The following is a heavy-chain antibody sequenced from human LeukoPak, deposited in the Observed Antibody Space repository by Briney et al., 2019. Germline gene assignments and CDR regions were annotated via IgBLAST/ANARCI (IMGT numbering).Heavy chain of an antibody. J-gene: IGHJ6*03. V-gene: IGHV3-9*03. CDR2: ITWNSDSI. Sequence: GRSLRLSCAASGFTFDDYAMHWVRQAPGKGLEWVSGITWNSDSIDYAHSVKGRFTISRDNAQNSLYLQMNSLRAEDMVLYYCAKGGGGRLIYYYYMDVWGKGTTVTVSS. CDR3: AKGGGGRLIYYYYMDV. CDR1: GFTFDDYA. D-gene: IGHD3-16*01.